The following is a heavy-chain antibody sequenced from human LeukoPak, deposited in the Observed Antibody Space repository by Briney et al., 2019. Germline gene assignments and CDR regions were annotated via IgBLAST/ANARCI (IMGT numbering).Heavy chain of an antibody. J-gene: IGHJ4*02. CDR3: ARYDSGSYNY. V-gene: IGHV3-7*01. CDR2: IKQDGSEK. Sequence: PGDSLRLSCTASGFTFSSYWMSWVRQAPGKGLEWVANIKQDGSEKYYVDSVKGRFTTSRDNAKNSLYLQMNSLRAEDTAVYYCARYDSGSYNYWGQGTLVTVSS. D-gene: IGHD3-10*01. CDR1: GFTFSSYW.